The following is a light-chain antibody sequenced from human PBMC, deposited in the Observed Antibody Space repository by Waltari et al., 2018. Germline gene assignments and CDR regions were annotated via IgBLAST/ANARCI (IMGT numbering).Light chain of an antibody. CDR3: QVWDTSSDHRV. CDR2: YDS. J-gene: IGLJ2*01. CDR1: KIGSKS. V-gene: IGLV3-21*01. Sequence: SFVLTQPPPVSVAPGKTASITCADNKIGSKSVYYYQQKPGQAPVLVIYYDSDRPSGIPERFSGSNSGNTATLTISRVEAGDEADYYCQVWDTSSDHRVFGGGTKLTVL.